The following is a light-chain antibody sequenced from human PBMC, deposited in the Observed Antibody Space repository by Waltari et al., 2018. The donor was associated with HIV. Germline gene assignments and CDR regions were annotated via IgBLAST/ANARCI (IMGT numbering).Light chain of an antibody. CDR1: SSNTGAGYD. J-gene: IGLJ2*01. CDR3: QSYDSRLRAVV. V-gene: IGLV1-40*01. CDR2: GNN. Sequence: QSVLTQPPSVSGAPGQRVTISCTGSSSNTGAGYDVHWYQQLPGTAPKLLIYGNNNRPSGVPDRFSCSKSGTSVSLAITGLQAEDEADYFCQSYDSRLRAVVFGGGTKLTVL.